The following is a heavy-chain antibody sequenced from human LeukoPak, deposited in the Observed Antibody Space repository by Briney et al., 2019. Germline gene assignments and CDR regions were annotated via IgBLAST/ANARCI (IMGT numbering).Heavy chain of an antibody. J-gene: IGHJ4*02. CDR1: GYTFTSYD. V-gene: IGHV1-2*02. CDR3: TFTLSFDFDY. D-gene: IGHD2-15*01. Sequence: ASVKVSCKASGYTFTSYDINWVRQAPGQGLEWMGWINPNSGGTNYAQKFQGRVTMTRDTSISTAYMELSRLRSDDTAVYYCTFTLSFDFDYWGQGTLVTVSS. CDR2: INPNSGGT.